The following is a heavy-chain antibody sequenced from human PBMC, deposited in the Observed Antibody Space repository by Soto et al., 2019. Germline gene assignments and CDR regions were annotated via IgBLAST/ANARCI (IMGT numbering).Heavy chain of an antibody. CDR3: AGRSPIAAAGQPLYYYYYYGMDV. CDR2: IIPIFGTA. J-gene: IGHJ6*02. Sequence: SVKVSCKASGGTFSSYAISWVRQAPGQGLEWMGGIIPIFGTANYAQKFQGRVTITADESTSTAYMELSSLRSEDTAVYYCAGRSPIAAAGQPLYYYYYYGMDVWGQGTTVTVSS. V-gene: IGHV1-69*13. CDR1: GGTFSSYA. D-gene: IGHD6-13*01.